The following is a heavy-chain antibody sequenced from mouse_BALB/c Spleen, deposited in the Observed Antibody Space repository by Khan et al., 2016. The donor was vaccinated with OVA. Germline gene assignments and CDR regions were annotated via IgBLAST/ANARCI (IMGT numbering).Heavy chain of an antibody. CDR1: GFSLTSYG. CDR2: IWSGGTT. V-gene: IGHV2-2*02. CDR3: GRNGDYVHWYFDV. D-gene: IGHD2-13*01. J-gene: IGHJ1*01. Sequence: QVQLKQSGPGLVQPSQSLSITCTVSGFSLTSYGVHWVRQSPGKGLEWLGVIWSGGTTDYNAAFISRLSISKDNSKSQVFFKMNSLQANDTAIYXCGRNGDYVHWYFDVWGAGTTVTVSS.